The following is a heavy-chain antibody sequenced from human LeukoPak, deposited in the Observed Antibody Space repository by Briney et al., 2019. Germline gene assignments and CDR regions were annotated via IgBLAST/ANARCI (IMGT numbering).Heavy chain of an antibody. V-gene: IGHV3-23*01. J-gene: IGHJ4*02. D-gene: IGHD3-16*01. Sequence: GGSLRLSCAASGFTFSSYAMSWVRQAPGKGLEWVSAISGSGGSTSYADSVKGRFTISRDNSKNTLYLQINSLRAEDTAVYYGARGWGYFAYWGRGTLVTVSS. CDR2: ISGSGGST. CDR3: ARGWGYFAY. CDR1: GFTFSSYA.